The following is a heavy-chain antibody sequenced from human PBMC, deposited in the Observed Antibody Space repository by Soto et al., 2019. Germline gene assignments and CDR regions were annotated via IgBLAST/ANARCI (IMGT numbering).Heavy chain of an antibody. V-gene: IGHV3-23*01. CDR2: ISGGGDTT. D-gene: IGHD2-2*01. J-gene: IGHJ4*02. CDR1: GFTFSSYG. CDR3: AKDPSDIVVVPAADYGDYTGY. Sequence: GGSLRLSCAASGFTFSSYGISWIRLSPGKGLEWVSVISGGGDTTYYTPSVKGRFTISRDDFRNTLYLQMNSLRAEDTAVYYCAKDPSDIVVVPAADYGDYTGYWGQGTLVTVSS.